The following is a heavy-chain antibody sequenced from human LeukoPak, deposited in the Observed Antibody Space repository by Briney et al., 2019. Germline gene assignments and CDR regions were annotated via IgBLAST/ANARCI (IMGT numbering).Heavy chain of an antibody. CDR3: ARDGYSVWDDY. Sequence: GGSLRLSRAAYGFTVISYSSNWVRQAPGKGLEWVSSISSSSSYIYYADSVKGRFTISRDNAKNSLYLQMNSLRAEDTAVYYCARDGYSVWDDYWGQGTLVTVSS. J-gene: IGHJ4*02. V-gene: IGHV3-21*01. D-gene: IGHD5/OR15-5a*01. CDR1: GFTVISYS. CDR2: ISSSSSYI.